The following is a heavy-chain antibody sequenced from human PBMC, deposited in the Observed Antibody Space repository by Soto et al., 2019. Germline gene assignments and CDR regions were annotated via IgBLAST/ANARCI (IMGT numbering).Heavy chain of an antibody. D-gene: IGHD2-8*01. V-gene: IGHV4-39*01. Sequence: SETLSLTCTVSGGSISSSSYYWGWIRQPPGKGLEWIGSIYYSGSTYYNPSLKSRVTISVDTSKNQFSLKLSSVTAADTAVYYCARHPDGPDIVLMVYGANMDVWGKGTTVTVSS. CDR2: IYYSGST. CDR1: GGSISSSSYY. CDR3: ARHPDGPDIVLMVYGANMDV. J-gene: IGHJ6*03.